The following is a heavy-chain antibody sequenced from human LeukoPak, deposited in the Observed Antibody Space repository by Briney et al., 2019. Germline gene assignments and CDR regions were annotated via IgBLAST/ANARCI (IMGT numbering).Heavy chain of an antibody. V-gene: IGHV3-30*18. CDR1: GFTYSNCG. J-gene: IGHJ4*02. CDR2: ISCDGSNK. CDR3: AKGYGLGSRGYEHYFEN. D-gene: IGHD3-22*01. Sequence: GGSRRLPCAASGFTYSNCGIHWLRQARGKGLEWVAVISCDGSNKCYEETLNGRFTSSRDNSKNTLYLQMVSLRAEDTAVYYCAKGYGLGSRGYEHYFENWGRGILATVS.